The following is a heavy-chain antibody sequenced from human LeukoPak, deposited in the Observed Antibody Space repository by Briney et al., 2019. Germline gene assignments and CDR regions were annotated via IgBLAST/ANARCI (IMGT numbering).Heavy chain of an antibody. J-gene: IGHJ4*02. Sequence: PGGSLRLSCAASGFTFSSYWMSWVRQAPGKGLEWVANIKQDGSEKYYVDSVKGRFTISRDNAKNSLYLQMSSLRAEDTAVYYCARDTYDSSGYYAHPDYWGQGTLVTVSS. D-gene: IGHD3-22*01. V-gene: IGHV3-7*01. CDR3: ARDTYDSSGYYAHPDY. CDR2: IKQDGSEK. CDR1: GFTFSSYW.